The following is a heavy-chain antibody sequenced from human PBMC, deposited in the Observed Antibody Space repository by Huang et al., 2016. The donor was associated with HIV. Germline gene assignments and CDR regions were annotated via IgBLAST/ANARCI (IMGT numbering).Heavy chain of an antibody. CDR3: ATKTAAMDI. CDR1: TFRFGAYW. V-gene: IGHV3-7*01. Sequence: VESGGRLVQPGGSIRLCCVGSTFRFGAYWMSWVRQSPGKGLEWVANIKHDESEKYYVESVKGRFNISRDNAKKVLFLEMNNVRVEDTATYYCATKTAAMDIWGQGTTVTVS. CDR2: IKHDESEK. J-gene: IGHJ6*02. D-gene: IGHD1-7*01.